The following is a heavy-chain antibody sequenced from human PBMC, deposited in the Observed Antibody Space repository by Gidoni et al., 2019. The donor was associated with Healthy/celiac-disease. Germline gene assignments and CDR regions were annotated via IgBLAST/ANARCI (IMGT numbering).Heavy chain of an antibody. CDR1: GGSIRSYY. CDR2: IYYSGST. J-gene: IGHJ3*02. CDR3: ARDRENDYGDYDGGDDAFDI. Sequence: QVQLQESGPGLVKPSETLSLTCTVSGGSIRSYYWSWIRQPPGKGLEWIGYIYYSGSTNYNPSLKSRVTISVDTSKNQFSLKLSSVTAADTAVYYCARDRENDYGDYDGGDDAFDIWGQGTMVTVSS. D-gene: IGHD4-17*01. V-gene: IGHV4-59*01.